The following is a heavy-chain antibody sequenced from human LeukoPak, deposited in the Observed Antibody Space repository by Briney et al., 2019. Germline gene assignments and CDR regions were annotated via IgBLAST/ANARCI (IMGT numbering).Heavy chain of an antibody. D-gene: IGHD3-10*01. V-gene: IGHV1-69*13. CDR2: IIPIFGTA. Sequence: GASVKVSCKASGGTFSSYAISWVRQAPGQGLEWMGGIIPIFGTANYAQKFQGRVTITADESTSAAYMELSSLRSEDTAVYYCARWYYYGSGNAFDIWGQGTMVTVSS. CDR1: GGTFSSYA. CDR3: ARWYYYGSGNAFDI. J-gene: IGHJ3*02.